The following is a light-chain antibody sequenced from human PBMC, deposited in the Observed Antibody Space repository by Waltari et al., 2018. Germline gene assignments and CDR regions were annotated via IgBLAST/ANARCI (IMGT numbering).Light chain of an antibody. V-gene: IGLV1-44*01. Sequence: QSVLTQPPSASGTPGQRVTTSCAGSSSNIGSNTVNWFQQLPGTAPKLLISSNNQRPSGVPDRFSASKSGTSASLAISWLQSEDESDYYCAAWDDSLNGWVFGGGTKLTVL. CDR1: SSNIGSNT. CDR2: SNN. J-gene: IGLJ3*02. CDR3: AAWDDSLNGWV.